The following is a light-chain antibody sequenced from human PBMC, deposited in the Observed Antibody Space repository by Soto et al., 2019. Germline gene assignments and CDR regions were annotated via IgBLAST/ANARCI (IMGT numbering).Light chain of an antibody. CDR2: EDN. J-gene: IGLJ1*01. CDR3: QSYDSSIFYV. CDR1: SGSIASNY. V-gene: IGLV6-57*02. Sequence: NFMLTQPHSVSESPGKTVTISCTGSSGSIASNYVQWYQQRPGSAPTTVIYEDNQRPSGVPDRFSGSIDSSSNSASLTISGLKTEDEADYYCQSYDSSIFYVFGTGTKLTVL.